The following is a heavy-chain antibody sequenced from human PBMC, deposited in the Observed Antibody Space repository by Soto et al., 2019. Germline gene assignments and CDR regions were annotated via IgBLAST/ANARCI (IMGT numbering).Heavy chain of an antibody. J-gene: IGHJ4*02. Sequence: ASVKVSCKASGYTFTSYYMHWVRQAPGQGLEWMGIINPSGGSTSYAQKFQGRVTMTRDTSTSTVYMELSSLRSEDTAVYYCARDLRSPQSLPGYCSGGSCFTACDYWGQGTLVTVSS. CDR3: ARDLRSPQSLPGYCSGGSCFTACDY. V-gene: IGHV1-46*03. D-gene: IGHD2-15*01. CDR1: GYTFTSYY. CDR2: INPSGGST.